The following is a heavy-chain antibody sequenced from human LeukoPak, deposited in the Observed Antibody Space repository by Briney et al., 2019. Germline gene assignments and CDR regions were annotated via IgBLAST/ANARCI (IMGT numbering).Heavy chain of an antibody. J-gene: IGHJ4*02. V-gene: IGHV3-30*03. Sequence: PGGSLRLSCMASGFNFSAYGMHWVRQAPGKGLEWVTVLSFHGENEYYGDSVKGRFTISRDNSKNTLYLQMNSLRAEDTAVYYCARALLVRNGYNYSPNYLDYWGQGTLVTVSS. CDR2: LSFHGENE. CDR3: ARALLVRNGYNYSPNYLDY. CDR1: GFNFSAYG. D-gene: IGHD5-24*01.